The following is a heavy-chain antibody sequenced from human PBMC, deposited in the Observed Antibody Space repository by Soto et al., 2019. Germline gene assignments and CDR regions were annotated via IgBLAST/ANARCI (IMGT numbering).Heavy chain of an antibody. V-gene: IGHV5-51*01. D-gene: IGHD2-15*01. CDR1: GYSFTSYW. Sequence: PGESLQISFKGSGYSFTSYWICWVRQMPVKGLEWMGIIYPGDSDTRYSPSFQGQVTISADKSISTAYLQWSSLKASDTAMYYCARIRWRYSSSIDYWGEGTLVPVCS. CDR3: ARIRWRYSSSIDY. CDR2: IYPGDSDT. J-gene: IGHJ4*02.